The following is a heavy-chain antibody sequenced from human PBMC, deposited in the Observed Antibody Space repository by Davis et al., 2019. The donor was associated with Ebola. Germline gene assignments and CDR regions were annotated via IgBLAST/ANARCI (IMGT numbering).Heavy chain of an antibody. D-gene: IGHD4-11*01. CDR2: MHHTGST. Sequence: SETLSLTCTVSGHSSTSSGFYWGWIRQPPGKGLEWIGSMHHTGSTYYNLSLKSRVTMSVDKSKNQFSLKLSSVTATDTAVYYCARTTSPVYWGQGILVTVSS. V-gene: IGHV4-38-2*02. CDR3: ARTTSPVY. J-gene: IGHJ4*02. CDR1: GHSSTSSGFY.